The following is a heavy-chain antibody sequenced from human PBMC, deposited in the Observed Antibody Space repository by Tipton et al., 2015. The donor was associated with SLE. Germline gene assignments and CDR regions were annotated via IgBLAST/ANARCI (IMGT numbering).Heavy chain of an antibody. D-gene: IGHD2-8*01. CDR2: IYYSGST. J-gene: IGHJ4*02. Sequence: TLSLTCTVSGDSINSDGYFWAWIRQPPGKGPEWLGTIYYSGSTYYYPSLKSRITISVDTSKNQFSLEVRSVTAAETAVYYCVRLRSKVLIDYWGQGTLVTVSS. V-gene: IGHV4-39*07. CDR1: GDSINSDGYF. CDR3: VRLRSKVLIDY.